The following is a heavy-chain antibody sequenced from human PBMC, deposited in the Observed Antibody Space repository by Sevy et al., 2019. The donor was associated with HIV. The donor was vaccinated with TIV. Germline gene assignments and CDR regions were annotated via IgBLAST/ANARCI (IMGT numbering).Heavy chain of an antibody. CDR2: ISSSSSYT. D-gene: IGHD2-15*01. J-gene: IGHJ3*02. V-gene: IGHV3-11*06. CDR3: AREGAYCSGGSCYGMSQIDI. CDR1: GFTFSDYY. Sequence: GGSQRLSCAASGFTFSDYYMSWIRQAPGKGLEWVSYISSSSSYTNYADSVKGRFTISRDNAKNSLYLQMNSLRAEDTAVYYCAREGAYCSGGSCYGMSQIDIWGQGTMVTVSS.